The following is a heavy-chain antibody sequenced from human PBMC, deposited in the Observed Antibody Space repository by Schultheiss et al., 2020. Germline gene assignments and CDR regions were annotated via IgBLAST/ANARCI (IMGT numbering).Heavy chain of an antibody. J-gene: IGHJ5*02. CDR1: GGTFTSYG. Sequence: GESLKISCKASGGTFTSYGISWVRQAPGQGLEWMGRINPNSGGTNYAQKFQGRVTMTRDTSTSTVYMELSSLRSEDTAVYYCAREPGRWLQLGVWFDPWGQGTLVTVSS. V-gene: IGHV1-2*06. D-gene: IGHD5-24*01. CDR2: INPNSGGT. CDR3: AREPGRWLQLGVWFDP.